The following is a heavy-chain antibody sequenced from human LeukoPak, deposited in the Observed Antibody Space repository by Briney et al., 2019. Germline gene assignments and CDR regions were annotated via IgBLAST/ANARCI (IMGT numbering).Heavy chain of an antibody. J-gene: IGHJ4*02. CDR2: INHTGFT. CDR1: GGSFSAYF. V-gene: IGHV4-34*01. D-gene: IGHD6-13*01. Sequence: SETLSLTCAGYGGSFSAYFWTWIRQPPGEGLEWIGAINHTGFTYYTPSLKSRVTISVDASKNQFSLKLSSVTAADTAVYYCARYSSSSLDYWGQGTLLTVSS. CDR3: ARYSSSSLDY.